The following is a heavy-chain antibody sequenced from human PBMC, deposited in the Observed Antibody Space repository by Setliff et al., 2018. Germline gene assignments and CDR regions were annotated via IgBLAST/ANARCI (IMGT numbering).Heavy chain of an antibody. Sequence: ASVKVSCKASGYTFTSYGISGVRQAPGQGLEWMGWISAYNGNTNYAQKLQGRVTMTTDTSTSTAYMELRSLRSDDTAVYYCARDRRNIVVAVVNAAFDIWGQGTMVTVSS. J-gene: IGHJ3*02. CDR2: ISAYNGNT. CDR3: ARDRRNIVVAVVNAAFDI. D-gene: IGHD2-15*01. CDR1: GYTFTSYG. V-gene: IGHV1-18*01.